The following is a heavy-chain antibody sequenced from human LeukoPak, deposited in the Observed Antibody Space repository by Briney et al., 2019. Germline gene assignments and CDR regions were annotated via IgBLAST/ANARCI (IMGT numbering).Heavy chain of an antibody. CDR2: ISGSGGST. D-gene: IGHD3-10*01. J-gene: IGHJ6*02. V-gene: IGHV3-23*01. Sequence: GGSLRLSCAASGFTFSSYAMSWVRQTPGKGLEWVSAISGSGGSTYYADSVKGRFTISRDNSKNTLYLQMNGLRAEDTAVYYCAKDLGLRAYHYYGMDVWGQGTTVTVSS. CDR1: GFTFSSYA. CDR3: AKDLGLRAYHYYGMDV.